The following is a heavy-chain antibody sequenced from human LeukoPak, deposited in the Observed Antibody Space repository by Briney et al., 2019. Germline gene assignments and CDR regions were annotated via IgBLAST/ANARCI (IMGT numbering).Heavy chain of an antibody. Sequence: ASVKVSCKASGYSLNNYYIQWVRQAPGQGLEWMGVISSSDGSTTYAQKFRGRVTMTRDTSTSTIYLEMSSLGFDDTAVYYCASADVDTTMVAHSAKAFDIWGQGTMVTVSS. CDR3: ASADVDTTMVAHSAKAFDI. J-gene: IGHJ3*02. D-gene: IGHD5-18*01. CDR1: GYSLNNYY. CDR2: ISSSDGST. V-gene: IGHV1-46*02.